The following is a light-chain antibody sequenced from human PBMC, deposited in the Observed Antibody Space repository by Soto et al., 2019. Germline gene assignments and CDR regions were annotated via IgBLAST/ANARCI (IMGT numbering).Light chain of an antibody. CDR3: QQLNSYPSL. Sequence: DIPLTQSPSFLSASVGDRVTITCRASQGISSYLAWYQQKPGKAPKLLIYAASTLQSGVPSRFSGSGSGTEFTLTISSLQPEDFATYYCQQLNSYPSLFGPGTKVDIK. J-gene: IGKJ3*01. CDR2: AAS. CDR1: QGISSY. V-gene: IGKV1-9*01.